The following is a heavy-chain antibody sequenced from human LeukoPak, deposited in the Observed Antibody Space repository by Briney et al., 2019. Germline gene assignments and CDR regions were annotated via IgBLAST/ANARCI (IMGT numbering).Heavy chain of an antibody. J-gene: IGHJ6*04. CDR3: ARSGWYSDGMDV. CDR2: ISSSSSYI. D-gene: IGHD6-19*01. CDR1: GSTFSTYS. Sequence: PGGSLRLSCAASGSTFSTYSMNWVRQAPGKGLEWVSSISSSSSYIYYADSVKGRFTISRDNAKNSLYLQMNSLRAEDTAVYYCARSGWYSDGMDVWGKGTTVTVSS. V-gene: IGHV3-21*01.